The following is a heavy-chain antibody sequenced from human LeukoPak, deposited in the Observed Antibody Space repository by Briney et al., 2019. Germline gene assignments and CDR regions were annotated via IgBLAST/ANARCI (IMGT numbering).Heavy chain of an antibody. D-gene: IGHD2-21*01. CDR3: AKIPSLDYHDY. CDR1: GFTFSSYG. Sequence: GGSLRLSCAASGFTFSSYGMHWVRQAPGKGLEWVAVISYDGSNKYYADSVKGRFTISRDNSKNTLYLQMNSLRAEDTAVYYCAKIPSLDYHDYWGQGTLVTVS. J-gene: IGHJ4*02. V-gene: IGHV3-30*18. CDR2: ISYDGSNK.